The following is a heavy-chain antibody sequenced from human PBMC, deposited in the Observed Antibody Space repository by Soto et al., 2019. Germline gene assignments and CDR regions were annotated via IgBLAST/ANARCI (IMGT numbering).Heavy chain of an antibody. Sequence: SETLSLTCTVSGGSISSYYWSWIRQPPGKGLEWIGYIYYSGSTNYNPSLKSRVTISVDTSKNQFSLKLSSVTAADTAVYYCARDRWYSSSWYVPYYYYGMDVWGQGTTVT. CDR1: GGSISSYY. V-gene: IGHV4-59*01. CDR3: ARDRWYSSSWYVPYYYYGMDV. D-gene: IGHD6-13*01. CDR2: IYYSGST. J-gene: IGHJ6*02.